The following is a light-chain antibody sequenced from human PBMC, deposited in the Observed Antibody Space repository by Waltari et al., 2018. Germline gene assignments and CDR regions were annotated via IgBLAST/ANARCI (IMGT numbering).Light chain of an antibody. CDR2: DVS. CDR3: CSYAGSYTFEV. CDR1: SSDVGGYNY. V-gene: IGLV2-11*01. Sequence: QSALTQPRSVSGSPGQSVTISCTGTSSDVGGYNYVSWYQQHPGKAPKLMIYDVSKRPSVFPYRFSGSKSGNPASLTVSGLQAEDEADYYCCSYAGSYTFEVFGTGTKVTVL. J-gene: IGLJ1*01.